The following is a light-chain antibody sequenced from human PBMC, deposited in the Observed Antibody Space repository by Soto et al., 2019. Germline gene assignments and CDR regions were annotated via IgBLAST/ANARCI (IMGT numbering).Light chain of an antibody. CDR3: QQYNNWPRT. CDR2: GAS. V-gene: IGKV3-15*01. J-gene: IGKJ1*01. Sequence: EIVMTQSPATLSVSPGERATLSCRASQSVSSNLAWYQQKPGQAPSLLIYGASNRATGIPARFSGSGSGTDFNLTISSLQSEDFAVYYCQQYNNWPRTFGQGTKVEIK. CDR1: QSVSSN.